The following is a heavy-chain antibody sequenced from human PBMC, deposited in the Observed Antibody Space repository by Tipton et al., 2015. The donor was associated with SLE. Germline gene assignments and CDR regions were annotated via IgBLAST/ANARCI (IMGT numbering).Heavy chain of an antibody. D-gene: IGHD3-3*01. CDR2: IYYTGNT. Sequence: TLSLTCIVSGGSISSSPYYWGWIRQPPGKGLEWIGSIYYTGNTYYSTSLKSRVTIAVDTSKNQFSLRLTSVTAADTAVYYCARGGSKHYDFWGRQMGPHAFDIWGQETKVTVSS. J-gene: IGHJ3*02. V-gene: IGHV4-39*07. CDR3: ARGGSKHYDFWGRQMGPHAFDI. CDR1: GGSISSSPYY.